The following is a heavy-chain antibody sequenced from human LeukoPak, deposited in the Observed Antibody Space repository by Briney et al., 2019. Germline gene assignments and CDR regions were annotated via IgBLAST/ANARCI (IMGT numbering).Heavy chain of an antibody. D-gene: IGHD3-10*01. J-gene: IGHJ4*02. CDR3: ARDRPNRGVGDFDY. CDR1: GFTVSTNY. CDR2: IYNGGST. Sequence: GGSLILSCAASGFTVSTNYMSWVRQAPGKGLEWVSAIYNGGSTYYADSVKGRFTISRDNSKNTLYLQMNSLRAQDTAVYYCARDRPNRGVGDFDYWGQGTLVTVSS. V-gene: IGHV3-66*01.